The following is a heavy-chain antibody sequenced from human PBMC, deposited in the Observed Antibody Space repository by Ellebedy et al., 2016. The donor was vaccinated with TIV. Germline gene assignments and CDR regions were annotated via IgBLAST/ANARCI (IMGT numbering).Heavy chain of an antibody. Sequence: AASVKVSCKASGYTFTSYGISWVRQAPGQGLEWMGWISAYNGNTNYAQKLQGRVTMTTDTSTSTAYMELRSLRSEDTAVYYCAIYCSGGSCYAYYGMDVWGQGTTVTVSS. CDR3: AIYCSGGSCYAYYGMDV. CDR2: ISAYNGNT. J-gene: IGHJ6*02. V-gene: IGHV1-18*01. D-gene: IGHD2-15*01. CDR1: GYTFTSYG.